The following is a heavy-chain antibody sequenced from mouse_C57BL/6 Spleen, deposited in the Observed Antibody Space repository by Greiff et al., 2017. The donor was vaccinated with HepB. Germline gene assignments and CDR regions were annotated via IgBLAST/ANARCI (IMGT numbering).Heavy chain of an antibody. Sequence: QVQLQQPGAELVMPGASVKLSCKASGYTFTSYWMHWVKQRPGQGLEWIGEIDTSDSYTNYNQKFKGKSTFTVDKSSTTAYMQLSSLTSEDSAVYYCSREEGTTVVEDWYFDVWGTGTTVTVSS. CDR1: GYTFTSYW. D-gene: IGHD1-1*01. J-gene: IGHJ1*03. CDR2: IDTSDSYT. CDR3: SREEGTTVVEDWYFDV. V-gene: IGHV1-69*01.